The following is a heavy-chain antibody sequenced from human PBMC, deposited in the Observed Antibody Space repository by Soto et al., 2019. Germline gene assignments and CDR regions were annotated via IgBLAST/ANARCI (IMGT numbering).Heavy chain of an antibody. V-gene: IGHV1-8*01. CDR1: GYTFTTYD. CDR2: MNPNSVNT. CDR3: AGEVRDDAFDN. Sequence: QVPLVQSGAEVKKPGASVKVSCKASGYTFTTYDINLVRQATGQGHQWMGWMNPNSVNTGYAQKFQGRVTMTRKTSISTAYRELSSLRSEDTSVFHCAGEVRDDAFDNWGQGTMVTFSS. J-gene: IGHJ3*02.